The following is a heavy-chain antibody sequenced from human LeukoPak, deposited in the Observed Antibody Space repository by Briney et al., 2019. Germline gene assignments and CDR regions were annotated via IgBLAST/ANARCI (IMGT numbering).Heavy chain of an antibody. CDR3: ARDPLDISRWANAFDI. CDR2: IYSGGNT. CDR1: GFTVSSNY. J-gene: IGHJ3*02. Sequence: PGGSLRLSCAASGFTVSSNYMSWVRQAPGKGLEWVSVIYSGGNTYYADSVKGRFTISRDNSKNTLHLQMNGLRAEDTAVYYCARDPLDISRWANAFDIWGQGTTVIVSS. D-gene: IGHD5-12*01. V-gene: IGHV3-66*02.